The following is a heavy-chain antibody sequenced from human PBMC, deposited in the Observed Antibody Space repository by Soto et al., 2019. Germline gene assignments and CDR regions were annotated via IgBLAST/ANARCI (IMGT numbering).Heavy chain of an antibody. CDR1: GGSISSGDYY. CDR3: AREFRAYCTNGVCYNVFDY. CDR2: IYYGGST. D-gene: IGHD2-8*01. Sequence: KPSETLSLTCTVSGGSISSGDYYWSWIRQPPGKGLEWIGYIYYGGSTYYNPSLKSRVTISVDTSKNQFSLKLSSVTAADTAVYYCAREFRAYCTNGVCYNVFDYWGQGTLVTVSS. V-gene: IGHV4-30-4*01. J-gene: IGHJ4*02.